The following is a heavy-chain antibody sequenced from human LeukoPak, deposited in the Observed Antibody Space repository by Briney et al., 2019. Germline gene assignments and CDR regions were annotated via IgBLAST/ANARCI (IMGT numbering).Heavy chain of an antibody. J-gene: IGHJ4*02. D-gene: IGHD6-13*01. Sequence: GASVKVSCKASGGTFSSYAISWVRQAPGQGLEWMGGIIPIFGTANYAQKFQGRVTITADESTSTAYMELSSLRSEDTAVYYCAREGEGSSRSFDYWGQGTLVTVSS. CDR1: GGTFSSYA. CDR3: AREGEGSSRSFDY. V-gene: IGHV1-69*13. CDR2: IIPIFGTA.